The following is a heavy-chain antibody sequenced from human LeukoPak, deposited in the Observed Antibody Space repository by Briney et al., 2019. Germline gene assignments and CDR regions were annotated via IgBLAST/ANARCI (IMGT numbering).Heavy chain of an antibody. D-gene: IGHD2-15*01. V-gene: IGHV5-51*01. CDR2: IYPGDSET. Sequence: GESLKISCKASGYRFTTYWIGWVRQMPGKGLEWMGIIYPGDSETKYSPSFQGQVTISADRSITTAYLQWSSLKASDTALYYCARQGLPGAIDYWGQGALVTVSS. CDR1: GYRFTTYW. CDR3: ARQGLPGAIDY. J-gene: IGHJ4*02.